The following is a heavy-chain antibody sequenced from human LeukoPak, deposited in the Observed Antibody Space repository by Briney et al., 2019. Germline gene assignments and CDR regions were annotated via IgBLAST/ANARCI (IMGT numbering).Heavy chain of an antibody. CDR1: GFTFSSYA. V-gene: IGHV3-23*01. CDR2: ISGSGGNT. Sequence: GGSLRLSCAVSGFTFSSYAMSWFRQAPGKGLEWVSAISGSGGNTYYADSVKGRFTISRDNSKSTLYLQMNSLRAEDTAVYYCAKDRLGVVTSFDPWGQGTLVTVSS. J-gene: IGHJ5*02. CDR3: AKDRLGVVTSFDP. D-gene: IGHD3-3*01.